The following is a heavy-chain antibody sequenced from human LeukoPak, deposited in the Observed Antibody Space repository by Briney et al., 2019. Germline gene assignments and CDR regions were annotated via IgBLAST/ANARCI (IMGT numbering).Heavy chain of an antibody. CDR1: GYTFTGYY. Sequence: ASVKVSCKASGYTFTGYYMHWVRQAPGQGLEWMGWINPNSGGTNYAQKFQGRVTMTRDTSISTAYMELSRLRSEDTAVYYCAGGARGYSLDAFDIWGQGTMVTISS. J-gene: IGHJ3*02. V-gene: IGHV1-2*02. CDR3: AGGARGYSLDAFDI. CDR2: INPNSGGT. D-gene: IGHD5-18*01.